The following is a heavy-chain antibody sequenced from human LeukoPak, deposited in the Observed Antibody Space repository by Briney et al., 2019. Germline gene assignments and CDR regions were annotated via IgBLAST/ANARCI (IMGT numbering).Heavy chain of an antibody. D-gene: IGHD5-12*01. V-gene: IGHV3-7*01. J-gene: IGHJ4*02. CDR3: ARDPISDGYAYLLAYYFDY. Sequence: PGGSLRLSCAASGFNFSSYWMSWVRQAPGKGLEWVAYIKQDGSEKYYVDSVKGRFTISRDNAKNSLYLQMNSLRAEDTAVYYCARDPISDGYAYLLAYYFDYWGQGTLVTVSS. CDR1: GFNFSSYW. CDR2: IKQDGSEK.